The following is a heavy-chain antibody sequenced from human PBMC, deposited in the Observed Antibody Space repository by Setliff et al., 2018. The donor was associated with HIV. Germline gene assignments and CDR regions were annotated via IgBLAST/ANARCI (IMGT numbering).Heavy chain of an antibody. V-gene: IGHV4-39*01. J-gene: IGHJ4*02. Sequence: SETLSLTCTVSGGSIISSTYFWGWIRQPPGKGLECIGNIYYSGSTSYNPSLKSRVTISVDTSKNQFSLKLSSVPAADTAVYYCARLLVAGMLFDYWGQGTLVTVSS. D-gene: IGHD2-15*01. CDR2: IYYSGST. CDR3: ARLLVAGMLFDY. CDR1: GGSIISSTYF.